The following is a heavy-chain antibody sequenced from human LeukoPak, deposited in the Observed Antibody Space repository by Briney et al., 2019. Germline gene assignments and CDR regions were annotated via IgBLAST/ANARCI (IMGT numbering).Heavy chain of an antibody. CDR3: ARDGLASIFDY. CDR1: GGSISSGGYY. CDR2: IYHSGST. V-gene: IGHV4-30-2*01. J-gene: IGHJ4*02. D-gene: IGHD5/OR15-5a*01. Sequence: SETLSLTCTVSGGSISSGGYYWSWIRQPPGKGLEWIGYIYHSGSTYYNPSLKSRVTISVDTSKNQFSLKLSSVTAADTAVYYCARDGLASIFDYWGQGTLVTVSS.